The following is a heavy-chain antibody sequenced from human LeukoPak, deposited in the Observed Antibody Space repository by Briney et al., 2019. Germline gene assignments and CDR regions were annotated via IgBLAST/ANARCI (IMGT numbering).Heavy chain of an antibody. Sequence: SETLSLTCAVYGGSFSAYYWSWIRQPPGKGLEWIGEINHNGSTNYNPSLKSRVTISVDTSKNQFSLKLSSVTAADAAVYYCARGTTVTTTFFDYWGQGTLVTVSS. D-gene: IGHD4-17*01. CDR1: GGSFSAYY. CDR3: ARGTTVTTTFFDY. V-gene: IGHV4-34*01. CDR2: INHNGST. J-gene: IGHJ4*02.